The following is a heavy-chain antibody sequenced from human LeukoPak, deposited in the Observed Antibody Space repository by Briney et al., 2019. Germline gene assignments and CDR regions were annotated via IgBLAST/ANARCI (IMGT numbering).Heavy chain of an antibody. CDR1: GGSISSYY. V-gene: IGHV4-59*01. Sequence: SETLSLTCTVSGGSISSYYWSWIRQPPGKGLEWIGYIYYSGSTNYNPSLKSRVTLSVDTSKNQFSLKLNSVTAADTAVYYCARDYGGNSNYYYYGMDVWGQGTTVTVSS. D-gene: IGHD4-23*01. J-gene: IGHJ6*02. CDR2: IYYSGST. CDR3: ARDYGGNSNYYYYGMDV.